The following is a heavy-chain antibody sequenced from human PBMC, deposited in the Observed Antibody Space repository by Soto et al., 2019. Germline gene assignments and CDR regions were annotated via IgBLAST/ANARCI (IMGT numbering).Heavy chain of an antibody. CDR3: ARDLRHSYGYLEVDDY. J-gene: IGHJ4*02. V-gene: IGHV3-30-3*01. CDR2: ISYDGSNK. D-gene: IGHD5-18*01. CDR1: GFTFSSYA. Sequence: QVQLVESGGGVVQPGRSLRLSCAASGFTFSSYAMHWVRQAPGKGREWVAVISYDGSNKYYVDSVKGRFTIARDNSKNTRYLQMTSLRAEDTAVYYCARDLRHSYGYLEVDDYWGQGTLVTVSS.